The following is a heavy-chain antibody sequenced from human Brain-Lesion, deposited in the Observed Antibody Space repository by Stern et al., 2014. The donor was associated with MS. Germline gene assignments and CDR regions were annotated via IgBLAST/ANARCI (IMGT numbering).Heavy chain of an antibody. CDR2: VSYDGSNK. V-gene: IGHV3-30*18. CDR1: GFTFGSCA. D-gene: IGHD2/OR15-2a*01. Sequence: MQLVESGGGVVQPGRPLRLSCVASGFTFGSCAMHWVRQAPGKGVEGVAGVSYDGSNKYYADSVKGRFTISRDNSQNTLYMQMSSLRPEDTAVYYCAKDRQYLTYFFDHWGQGSLVTVSS. CDR3: AKDRQYLTYFFDH. J-gene: IGHJ5*02.